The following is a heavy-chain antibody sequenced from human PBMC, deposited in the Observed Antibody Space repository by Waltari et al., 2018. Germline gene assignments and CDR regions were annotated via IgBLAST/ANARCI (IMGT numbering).Heavy chain of an antibody. J-gene: IGHJ3*02. D-gene: IGHD3-10*01. CDR3: ARDRDNGSGSYYKVRLGAFDI. V-gene: IGHV4-30-4*08. Sequence: QVQLQESGPGLVKPSQTLSLTCTVSGGSISSGDYYWSWIRPPPGKGRGWIGYIYYSGSTYYNPSLKSRVTISVDTSKNQFSLKLSSVTAADTAVYYCARDRDNGSGSYYKVRLGAFDIWGQGTMVTVSS. CDR2: IYYSGST. CDR1: GGSISSGDYY.